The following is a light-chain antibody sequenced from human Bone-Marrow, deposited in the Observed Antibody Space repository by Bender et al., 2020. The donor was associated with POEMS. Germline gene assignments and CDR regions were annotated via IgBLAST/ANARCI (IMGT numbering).Light chain of an antibody. CDR3: QSWGSNTAV. J-gene: IGLJ2*01. V-gene: IGLV3-1*01. CDR1: KLGDKY. Sequence: SYELTQPPSVSVSPGQTASITCSGDKLGDKYACWYQQKPGQSPVLVIYQDTTRPSGIPERFSGSNSGNTATLTISGTQTMDEADYYCQSWGSNTAVFGGGTKLTVL. CDR2: QDT.